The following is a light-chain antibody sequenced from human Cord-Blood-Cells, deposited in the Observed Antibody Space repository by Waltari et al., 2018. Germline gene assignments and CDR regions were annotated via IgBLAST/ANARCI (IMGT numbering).Light chain of an antibody. J-gene: IGKJ1*01. V-gene: IGKV1-39*01. CDR2: AAS. CDR3: QQSYSTPLDPDWT. CDR1: QSISSY. Sequence: DIQMTQSPSSLSASVGDRVTITCRASQSISSYLNWYQQKPGNAPKLLIYAASSLQSGVPSRFSGSGSGTDFTLTSSSLQPEDFATYYCQQSYSTPLDPDWTFVQGTNVEIK.